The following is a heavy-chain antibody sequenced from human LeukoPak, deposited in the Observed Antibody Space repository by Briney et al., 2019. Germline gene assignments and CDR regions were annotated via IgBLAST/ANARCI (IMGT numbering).Heavy chain of an antibody. CDR2: INHSGST. CDR1: GGSISSYY. CDR3: ARAINVRAFDI. V-gene: IGHV4-34*01. Sequence: PSETLSLTCTVSGGSISSYYWSWIRQPPGKGLEWIGEINHSGSTNYNPSLKSRVTISVDTSKNQFSLKLSSVTAADTAVYYCARAINVRAFDIWGQGTMVTVSS. J-gene: IGHJ3*02.